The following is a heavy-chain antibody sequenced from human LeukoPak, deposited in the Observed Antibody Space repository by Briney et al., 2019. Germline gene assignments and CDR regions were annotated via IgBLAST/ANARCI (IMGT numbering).Heavy chain of an antibody. V-gene: IGHV1-18*01. J-gene: IGHJ4*02. Sequence: GASVKVSCETSGYTFTTYGISWVRQAPGQGLEWMGWISTYNGDTNYAQKLQGRVTITADKSTSTAYMELSSLRSEDTAVYYCARVNYDILTGYIQNIDYWGQGTLVTVSS. CDR3: ARVNYDILTGYIQNIDY. CDR2: ISTYNGDT. D-gene: IGHD3-9*01. CDR1: GYTFTTYG.